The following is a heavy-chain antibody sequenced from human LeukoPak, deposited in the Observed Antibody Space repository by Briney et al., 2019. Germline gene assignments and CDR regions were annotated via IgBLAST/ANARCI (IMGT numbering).Heavy chain of an antibody. J-gene: IGHJ6*03. Sequence: GGSLRLSCAASGFTFSSYAMHWVRQAPGKGLEYVSAISSNGGGTYYANSVKGRFTISRDNSKNTLYLQMGSLRAEDMAVYYFARDAPFQYYYDSSGYLPMDVWGKGTTVTVSS. V-gene: IGHV3-64*01. CDR2: ISSNGGGT. D-gene: IGHD3-22*01. CDR1: GFTFSSYA. CDR3: ARDAPFQYYYDSSGYLPMDV.